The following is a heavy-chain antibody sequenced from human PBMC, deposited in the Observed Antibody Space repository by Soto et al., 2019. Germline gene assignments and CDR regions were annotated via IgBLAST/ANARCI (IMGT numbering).Heavy chain of an antibody. CDR2: MNPNSGNT. J-gene: IGHJ4*02. CDR3: ARGLSYDFWSGYYLNFDY. CDR1: GYTFTSYD. V-gene: IGHV1-8*01. Sequence: ASVKVSCKASGYTFTSYDINWVRQATGQGLEWMGWMNPNSGNTGYAQKFQGRVTMTRNTSISTAYMELSSLRSEDTAVYYCARGLSYDFWSGYYLNFDYWRQGTLATVSS. D-gene: IGHD3-3*01.